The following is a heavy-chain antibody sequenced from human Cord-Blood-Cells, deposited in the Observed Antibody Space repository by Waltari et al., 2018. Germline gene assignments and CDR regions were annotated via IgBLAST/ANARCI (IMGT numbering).Heavy chain of an antibody. CDR2: INHSGST. CDR1: GGSFSGYY. Sequence: QLQLQQRGAGLLKPSETLSLPCAVYGGSFSGYYWSWIRQPPGKGREWIGEINHSGSTNYNPSLKSRVTISVDTSKNQFSLKLSSVTAADTAVYYCARVGQGVVPAARYFDLWGRGTLVTVSS. CDR3: ARVGQGVVPAARYFDL. V-gene: IGHV4-34*01. J-gene: IGHJ2*01. D-gene: IGHD2-2*01.